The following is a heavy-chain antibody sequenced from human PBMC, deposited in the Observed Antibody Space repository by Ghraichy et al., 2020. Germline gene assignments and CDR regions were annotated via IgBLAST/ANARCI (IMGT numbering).Heavy chain of an antibody. CDR1: GDSLNNYY. CDR3: ARDQEWWAISSGFDP. CDR2: IYHNGRT. V-gene: IGHV4-59*01. J-gene: IGHJ5*02. Sequence: SETLSLTCTDSGDSLNNYYWSWIRQPPGKGLEWIGSIYHNGRTKYNPSLKSRVTMSVDTSKNQFSLSLTSVTAADTAVFYCARDQEWWAISSGFDPWGQGTLVSVSP. D-gene: IGHD2-15*01.